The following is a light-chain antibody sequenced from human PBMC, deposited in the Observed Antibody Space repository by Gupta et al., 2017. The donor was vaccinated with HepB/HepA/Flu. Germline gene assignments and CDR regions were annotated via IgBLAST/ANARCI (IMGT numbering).Light chain of an antibody. V-gene: IGLV2-8*01. CDR3: SSYAGSNNVV. CDR2: EVN. Sequence: QSALTQPPSASGSPGQSVTISCTGTSSDVGGYNHVSWCQQHPGTAPKLMIFEVNQRPSGVPDRFSGPKSGNTASLTVSGLQADDEANYYCSSYAGSNNVVFGGGTKLTVL. J-gene: IGLJ2*01. CDR1: SSDVGGYNH.